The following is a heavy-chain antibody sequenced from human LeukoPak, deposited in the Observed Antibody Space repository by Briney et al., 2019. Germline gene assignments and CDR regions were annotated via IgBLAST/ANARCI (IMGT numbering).Heavy chain of an antibody. CDR3: AKAHPQGYYDFWRRGLYFDY. V-gene: IGHV3-30*18. CDR1: GFTFSSYG. D-gene: IGHD3-3*01. Sequence: PGGSLSLSCAASGFTFSSYGMHWGRQAPAKGLEWLAVISYDGSNKYYADSVKSRFTISRDNSKNTLYLQMNSLRAEDTAVYYCAKAHPQGYYDFWRRGLYFDYWGQGTLVTVSS. CDR2: ISYDGSNK. J-gene: IGHJ4*02.